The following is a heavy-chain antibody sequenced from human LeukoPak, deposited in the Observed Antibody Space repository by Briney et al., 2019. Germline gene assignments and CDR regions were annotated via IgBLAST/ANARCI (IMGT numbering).Heavy chain of an antibody. Sequence: GGSLRLSCAASGFTFSSYGMHWVRQAPGKGLEYVSSISSNGGSTYYASSVKGRFTISRDNSKNTLYLQMGSLRPGDMAVYYCARTSGCYDYWGQGTLVTVSS. CDR3: ARTSGCYDY. J-gene: IGHJ4*02. CDR2: ISSNGGST. D-gene: IGHD6-19*01. CDR1: GFTFSSYG. V-gene: IGHV3-64*01.